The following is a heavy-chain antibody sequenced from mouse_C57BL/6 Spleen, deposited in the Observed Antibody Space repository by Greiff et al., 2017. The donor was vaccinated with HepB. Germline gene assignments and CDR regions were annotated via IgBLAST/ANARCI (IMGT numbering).Heavy chain of an antibody. Sequence: VNVVESGAELVKPGASVKMSCKASGYTFTTYPIEWMKQNHGKSLEWIGNFHPYNDDTKYNEKFKGKATLTVEKSSSTVYLELSRLTSDDSAVYYCARSLLLRGAMDYWGQGTSVTVSS. V-gene: IGHV1-47*01. CDR2: FHPYNDDT. D-gene: IGHD1-1*01. J-gene: IGHJ4*01. CDR3: ARSLLLRGAMDY. CDR1: GYTFTTYP.